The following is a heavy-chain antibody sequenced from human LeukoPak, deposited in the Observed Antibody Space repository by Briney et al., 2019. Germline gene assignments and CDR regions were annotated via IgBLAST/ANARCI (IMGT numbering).Heavy chain of an antibody. CDR2: IGTAGDI. D-gene: IGHD4-23*01. Sequence: GGSLRLSCAASGFTFSNYDMHWVRQATGKGLEWVSGIGTAGDIYYPGSVKGRFTISRDNSKNTLYLQMGSLRAEDMAAFYCARVGDNNAFDIWGQGTRVTVSS. CDR3: ARVGDNNAFDI. J-gene: IGHJ3*02. V-gene: IGHV3-13*01. CDR1: GFTFSNYD.